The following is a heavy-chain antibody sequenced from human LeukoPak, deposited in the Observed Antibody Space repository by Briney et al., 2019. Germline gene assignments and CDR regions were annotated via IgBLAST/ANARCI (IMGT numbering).Heavy chain of an antibody. J-gene: IGHJ4*02. V-gene: IGHV1-2*02. CDR2: INPNSGGT. D-gene: IGHD3-9*01. CDR3: ARGELRYFDWLLSGAYYFDY. Sequence: ASVKVSCKASGYTFTGYYMHWVRQAPGQGVEGMGWINPNSGGTNYAQKFQGRVTMTRDTSISTAYMELSRLRSDDTAVYYCARGELRYFDWLLSGAYYFDYWGQGTLVTVSS. CDR1: GYTFTGYY.